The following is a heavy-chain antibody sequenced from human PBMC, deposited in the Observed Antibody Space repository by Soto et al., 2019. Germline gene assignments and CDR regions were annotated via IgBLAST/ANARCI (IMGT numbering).Heavy chain of an antibody. V-gene: IGHV1-18*01. CDR3: ARDHKRDGYNKPLFDY. CDR1: GYTFTSYG. CDR2: ISDYNGNT. D-gene: IGHD5-12*01. Sequence: GASVKVSCKASGYTFTSYGINWVRQATGQGLEWMGWISDYNGNTSYAQKLQGRVTMTTDTSTSTAYMELRSLRSDDTAVYHCARDHKRDGYNKPLFDYWGQGTLVTVSS. J-gene: IGHJ4*02.